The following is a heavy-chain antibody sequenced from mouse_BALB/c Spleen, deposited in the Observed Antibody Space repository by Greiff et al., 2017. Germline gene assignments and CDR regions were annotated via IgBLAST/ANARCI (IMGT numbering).Heavy chain of an antibody. Sequence: EVQGVESGGGLVKPGGSLKLSCAASGFTFSSFGMHWVRQAPEKGLEWVAYISSGSSTIYYADTVKGRFTISRDNPKNTLFLQMTILRSEDTAMYYCARYDYGSSLDYWGQGTTLTVSS. CDR2: ISSGSSTI. D-gene: IGHD1-1*01. CDR1: GFTFSSFG. CDR3: ARYDYGSSLDY. J-gene: IGHJ2*01. V-gene: IGHV5-17*02.